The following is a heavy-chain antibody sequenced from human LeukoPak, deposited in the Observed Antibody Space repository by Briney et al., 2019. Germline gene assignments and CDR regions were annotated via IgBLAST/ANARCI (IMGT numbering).Heavy chain of an antibody. CDR1: GGTFSSYA. V-gene: IGHV1-69*05. D-gene: IGHD2-2*01. Sequence: ASVKVSCKASGGTFSSYAISWVRQAPGQGLEWMGGIIPIFGTANYAQKFQGRVTITTDESTSTAYMELSSLRSEDTAVYYCARVGRYCSSTSCYPVSQKSGGRKYYYYYYMDVWGKGTTVTVSS. CDR2: IIPIFGTA. J-gene: IGHJ6*03. CDR3: ARVGRYCSSTSCYPVSQKSGGRKYYYYYYMDV.